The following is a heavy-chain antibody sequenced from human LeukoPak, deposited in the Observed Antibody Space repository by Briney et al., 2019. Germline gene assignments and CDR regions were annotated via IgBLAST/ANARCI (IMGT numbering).Heavy chain of an antibody. CDR2: IYTSGST. J-gene: IGHJ3*02. V-gene: IGHV4-61*02. Sequence: PSQTLSLTCTVSGGSISSGSYYWSWIRQPAGKGLEWIGRIYTSGSTNYNPSLKSRVTISVDTSKNQFSLKLSFVTAADTAVYYCARALDTAMALDAFDIWGQGTMVTVSS. CDR1: GGSISSGSYY. D-gene: IGHD5-18*01. CDR3: ARALDTAMALDAFDI.